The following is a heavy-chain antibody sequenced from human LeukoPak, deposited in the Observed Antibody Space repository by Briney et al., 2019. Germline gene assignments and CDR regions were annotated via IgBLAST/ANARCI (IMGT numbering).Heavy chain of an antibody. J-gene: IGHJ6*02. Sequence: SETLSLTCTVSGGSISSYYWSWIRQAAGKGLEWIGRIYTSGSTNYNPSLKSRVTMSVDTSKNQFSLKLSSVTAADTAVYYCARSFGYSSSWYIYYYYCMDVWGQGTTVTVYS. CDR3: ARSFGYSSSWYIYYYYCMDV. V-gene: IGHV4-4*07. CDR2: IYTSGST. CDR1: GGSISSYY. D-gene: IGHD6-13*01.